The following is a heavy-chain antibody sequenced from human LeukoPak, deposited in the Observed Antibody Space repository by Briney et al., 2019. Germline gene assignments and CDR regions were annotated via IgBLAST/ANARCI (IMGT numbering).Heavy chain of an antibody. D-gene: IGHD5-12*01. V-gene: IGHV3-20*04. CDR1: GFTFDDYG. CDR2: INWNGGST. J-gene: IGHJ5*02. CDR3: ARDRSGYGDNWFDP. Sequence: PGGSLRLSCAASGFTFDDYGMSWVRQAPGKGLEWVSGINWNGGSTGYADSVKGRFTISRDNAKNSLYLQMNSLRAEDTALYYCARDRSGYGDNWFDPWGQGTLVTVSS.